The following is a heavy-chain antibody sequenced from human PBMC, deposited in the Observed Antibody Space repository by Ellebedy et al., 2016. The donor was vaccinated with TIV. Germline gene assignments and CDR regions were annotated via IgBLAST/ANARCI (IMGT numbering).Heavy chain of an antibody. CDR3: ARAGDYNLFSPAGGY. D-gene: IGHD4-17*01. J-gene: IGHJ4*02. Sequence: GESLKISCVASGFTFSTYSMNWVRQAPGKGLEWVSYICSSSSTIYYADSVKGRFTVSRDNAKNSLYLQMDSLRADDTAVYYCARAGDYNLFSPAGGYWGQGTLVTVSS. V-gene: IGHV3-48*01. CDR2: ICSSSSTI. CDR1: GFTFSTYS.